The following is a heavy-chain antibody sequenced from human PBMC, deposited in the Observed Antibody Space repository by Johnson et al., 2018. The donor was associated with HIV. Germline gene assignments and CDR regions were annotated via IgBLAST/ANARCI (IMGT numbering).Heavy chain of an antibody. CDR1: GFTFSSYS. V-gene: IGHV3-30*02. CDR3: AKDLGYAVGTTHDAFDI. D-gene: IGHD1-26*01. Sequence: QMLLVESGGGVVQPEMSLRLACAASGFTFSSYSMHWVRQAPGKGLEWVAFIRYDGSNKYYADSVKGRFTISRDNSKNTLYLQMNRLRAEDTAVYYCAKDLGYAVGTTHDAFDIWGQGTMVTVSS. J-gene: IGHJ3*02. CDR2: IRYDGSNK.